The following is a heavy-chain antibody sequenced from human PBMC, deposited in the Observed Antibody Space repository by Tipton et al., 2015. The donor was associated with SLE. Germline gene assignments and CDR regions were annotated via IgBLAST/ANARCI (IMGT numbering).Heavy chain of an antibody. Sequence: TLSLTCTVSGGSISSSSYYWGWIRQPPGKGLEWIGSIYYSGSTYYNPSLKSRVTIPVDTSKNQFSLKLSSVTAADTAVYYCASVYDSSGYYFYYFDYWGQGTLVTVSS. V-gene: IGHV4-39*07. CDR1: GGSISSSSYY. J-gene: IGHJ4*02. CDR3: ASVYDSSGYYFYYFDY. D-gene: IGHD3-22*01. CDR2: IYYSGST.